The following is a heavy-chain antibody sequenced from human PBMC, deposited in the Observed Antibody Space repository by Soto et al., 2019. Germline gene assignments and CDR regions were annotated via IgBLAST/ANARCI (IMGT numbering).Heavy chain of an antibody. Sequence: EVQLVQSGGGSVQPGGSLRLSCAASGFTFTNYWTHWVRQVPGKGLVWVSRIDGVGTGTSYSDSVRGRFTISRDNAENMLYLQMNSLRAEGTAVYDCTTVFKYWGQGTRVTASS. CDR2: IDGVGTGT. CDR1: GFTFTNYW. D-gene: IGHD1-20*01. CDR3: TTVFKY. J-gene: IGHJ4*02. V-gene: IGHV3-74*01.